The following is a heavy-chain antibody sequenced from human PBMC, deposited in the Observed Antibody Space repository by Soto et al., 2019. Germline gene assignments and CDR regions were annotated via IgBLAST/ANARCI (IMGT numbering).Heavy chain of an antibody. D-gene: IGHD3-10*01. CDR3: ARVHYYGSGSYYGYYYYYGMDV. V-gene: IGHV1-69*13. Sequence: SSVKVSCKASGGTFSSYAISWVRQAPGQGLEWMGGIIPIFGTANYAQKFQGRVTITADESTSTAYRELSSLRSEDTAVYYCARVHYYGSGSYYGYYYYYGMDVWGQGTTVTVSS. CDR2: IIPIFGTA. CDR1: GGTFSSYA. J-gene: IGHJ6*02.